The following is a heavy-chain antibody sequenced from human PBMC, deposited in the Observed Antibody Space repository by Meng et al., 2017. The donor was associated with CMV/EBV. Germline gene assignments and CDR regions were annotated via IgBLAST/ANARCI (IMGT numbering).Heavy chain of an antibody. CDR3: ARDRNWNYYEISANLDY. CDR2: IIAYNGNT. CDR1: CYTFTSYG. Sequence: ASVKVFCNASCYTFTSYGISWVLQPPGQGLEWMVWIIAYNGNTNYAQKLQGRVTMTTDTSTSTAYMELRSLRSDDTAVYYCARDRNWNYYEISANLDYWGQGTMVTVSS. D-gene: IGHD1-7*01. J-gene: IGHJ4*02. V-gene: IGHV1-18*01.